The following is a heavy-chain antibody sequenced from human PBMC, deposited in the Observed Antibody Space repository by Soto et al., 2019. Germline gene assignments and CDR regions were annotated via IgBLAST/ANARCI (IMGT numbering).Heavy chain of an antibody. V-gene: IGHV3-23*01. Sequence: GGSLRLSCAAAGFTFSSYAMSWVRQAPGKGLEWVSAISGSGGSTYYADSVKGRFTISRDNSKNTLYLQMNSLRAEDTAVYYCAKDPSGGYYWDPIWGQGTLVTVSS. D-gene: IGHD3-22*01. CDR1: GFTFSSYA. CDR2: ISGSGGST. J-gene: IGHJ4*02. CDR3: AKDPSGGYYWDPI.